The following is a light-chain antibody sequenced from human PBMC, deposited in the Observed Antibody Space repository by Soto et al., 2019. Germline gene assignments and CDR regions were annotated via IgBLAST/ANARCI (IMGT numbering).Light chain of an antibody. CDR3: QQYYGTPIT. V-gene: IGKV3-20*01. J-gene: IGKJ5*01. Sequence: EIVLSQSPGTLSLSPGERATLSCRASQSVTSNYLAWYQQKPGQAPRLLIFGASTRATGIPDKFSGSGSGTDFTLTISSLQAEDVAVYYCQQYYGTPITFGQGTLLAIK. CDR1: QSVTSNY. CDR2: GAS.